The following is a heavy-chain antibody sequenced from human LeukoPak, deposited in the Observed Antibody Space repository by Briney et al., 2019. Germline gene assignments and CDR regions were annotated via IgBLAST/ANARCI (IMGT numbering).Heavy chain of an antibody. CDR3: TTLSSSSSPEFDP. D-gene: IGHD6-6*01. Sequence: GGSLRLSCAASGFTFSNAWMSWVRQAPGKGLEWAGRIKSKTDGGTTDYAAPVKGRFTISRDDSKNTLYLQMNSLKTEDTAVYYCTTLSSSSSPEFDPWGQGTLVTVSS. CDR1: GFTFSNAW. J-gene: IGHJ5*02. CDR2: IKSKTDGGTT. V-gene: IGHV3-15*01.